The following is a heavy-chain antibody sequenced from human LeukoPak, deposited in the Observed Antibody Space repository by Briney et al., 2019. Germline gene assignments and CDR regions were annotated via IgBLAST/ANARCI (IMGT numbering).Heavy chain of an antibody. J-gene: IGHJ4*02. Sequence: GGSLRLSCAASGFTFSSYWMSWVRQAPGKGLEWVANIKQDGSGKYYVDSVKGRFTISRDNAKNSLYLQMNSLRAEDTAVYYCARERSLVVIRPFDYWGQGTLVTVSS. CDR3: ARERSLVVIRPFDY. D-gene: IGHD3-3*01. V-gene: IGHV3-7*01. CDR2: IKQDGSGK. CDR1: GFTFSSYW.